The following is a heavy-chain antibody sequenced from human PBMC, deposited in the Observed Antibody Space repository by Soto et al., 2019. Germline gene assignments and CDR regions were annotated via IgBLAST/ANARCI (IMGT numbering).Heavy chain of an antibody. CDR2: ISSSSSYI. D-gene: IGHD3-3*01. CDR3: ARYLSKSGYYREGYYYYGMDV. V-gene: IGHV3-21*01. J-gene: IGHJ6*02. Sequence: EVQLVESGGGLVKPGGSLRLSCAASGFTFSSYSMNWVRQAPGKGLEWVSSISSSSSYIYYADSVKGRFTITRDNAKNALYMQMNSLRAEDTAVYYCARYLSKSGYYREGYYYYGMDVWGQGTTVTVSS. CDR1: GFTFSSYS.